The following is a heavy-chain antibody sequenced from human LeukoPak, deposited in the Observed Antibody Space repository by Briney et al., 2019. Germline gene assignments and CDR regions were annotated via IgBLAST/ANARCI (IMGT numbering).Heavy chain of an antibody. CDR3: ARPVKPSAIAAYFDY. CDR1: GGSISSGDYY. J-gene: IGHJ4*02. D-gene: IGHD6-25*01. V-gene: IGHV4-39*07. Sequence: KSSQTLSLTCTVSGGSISSGDYYWGWIRQPPGKGLQWIGSIYRSGSAYYNPSLRSRVTISLDTSKNQFSLRLRSVTAADTAVYYCARPVKPSAIAAYFDYWGQGSLVTVSS. CDR2: IYRSGSA.